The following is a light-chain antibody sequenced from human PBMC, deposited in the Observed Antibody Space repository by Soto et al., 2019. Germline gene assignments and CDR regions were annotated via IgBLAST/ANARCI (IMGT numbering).Light chain of an antibody. J-gene: IGKJ1*01. V-gene: IGKV3-20*01. Sequence: EIVLTQSPGTLSLSPGERATLSCRASQSVSSNYLAWYQQKPGQAPKLLIYGASSGATGIPDRFSGSGSGTDFTLTISSLEPEDFAVYYCQQYGSSPRTFGQGTKVEIK. CDR2: GAS. CDR1: QSVSSNY. CDR3: QQYGSSPRT.